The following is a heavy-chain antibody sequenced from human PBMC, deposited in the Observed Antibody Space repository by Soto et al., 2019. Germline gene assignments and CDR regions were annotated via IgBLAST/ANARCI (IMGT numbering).Heavy chain of an antibody. CDR1: GFTFSSYG. CDR3: AKDLNGRYDYIWGSYRYTWGYFDY. D-gene: IGHD3-16*02. Sequence: GGSLRLSCAASGFTFSSYGMHWVRQAPGKGLEWVAVISYDGSNKYYADSVKGRFTISRDNSKNTLYLQMNSLRAEDTAVYYCAKDLNGRYDYIWGSYRYTWGYFDYWGQGTLVTVSS. CDR2: ISYDGSNK. V-gene: IGHV3-30*18. J-gene: IGHJ4*02.